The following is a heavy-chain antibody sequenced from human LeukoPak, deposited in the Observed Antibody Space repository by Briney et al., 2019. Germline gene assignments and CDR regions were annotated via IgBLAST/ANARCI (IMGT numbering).Heavy chain of an antibody. V-gene: IGHV3-64D*06. CDR1: GFTFSSYA. D-gene: IGHD3-10*01. J-gene: IGHJ4*02. CDR3: VRYYYGSGSYYPSFDY. CDR2: ISSNGGST. Sequence: PGGSLRLSCSASGFTFSSYAMHWVRQAPGKGLEYVSAISSNGGSTYYADSVKGRFTISRDNSKNTLYLQMSSLRAEDTAVYYCVRYYYGSGSYYPSFDYWGQGTLVTVSS.